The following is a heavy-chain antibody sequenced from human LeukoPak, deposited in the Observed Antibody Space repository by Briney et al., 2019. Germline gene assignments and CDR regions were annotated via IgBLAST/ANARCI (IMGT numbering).Heavy chain of an antibody. CDR3: ARDGGSSWYFDY. CDR2: ISGSGGST. V-gene: IGHV3-23*01. J-gene: IGHJ4*02. Sequence: PGGSLRLSCAASGFTFNYYGMSWVRQAPGKGLEWVSAISGSGGSTYYADSVKGRFTISRDNSKNTLYLQMNSLRAEDTAVYYCARDGGSSWYFDYWGQGTLVTVSS. D-gene: IGHD6-13*01. CDR1: GFTFNYYG.